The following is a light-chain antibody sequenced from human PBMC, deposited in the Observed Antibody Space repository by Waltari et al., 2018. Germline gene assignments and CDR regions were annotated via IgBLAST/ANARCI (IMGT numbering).Light chain of an antibody. CDR1: QSVSSY. CDR2: DAS. CDR3: QQRSNWPPALT. V-gene: IGKV3-11*01. Sequence: EIVLTQSPATLSLSPGERATLSCRASQSVSSYLAWYQQKPGQAPSLLIYDASNRATGIPARFSGSGSGTDFTLTISSLEPEDFAVYYCQQRSNWPPALTFGGGTKVEIK. J-gene: IGKJ4*01.